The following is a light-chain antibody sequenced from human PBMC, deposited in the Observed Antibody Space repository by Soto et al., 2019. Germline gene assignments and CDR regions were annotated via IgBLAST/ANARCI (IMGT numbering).Light chain of an antibody. J-gene: IGKJ1*01. V-gene: IGKV3-11*01. Sequence: EMVLTQSPATLSLSPGERATLSCRASQSVSSYLAWYQQKPGQAPRLLIYDASNRATGIPARFSGSGSGTDFTLTISSLEPEDFAVYYCQQRSNWPAVTFGQGTKVEIK. CDR1: QSVSSY. CDR3: QQRSNWPAVT. CDR2: DAS.